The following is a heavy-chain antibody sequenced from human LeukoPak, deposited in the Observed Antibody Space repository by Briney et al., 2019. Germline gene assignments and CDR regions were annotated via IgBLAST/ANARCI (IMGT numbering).Heavy chain of an antibody. CDR3: ARDAVDTANAV. J-gene: IGHJ6*02. V-gene: IGHV3-23*01. CDR2: INAGGSST. Sequence: GGSLRLSCAASGFTFSSYGISWVRQAPGKGLEWASHINAGGSSTYYTGSVKGRFTISRDNSKNTVYLQMNSLRAEDTAVYYCARDAVDTANAVWGQGTTVTVSS. D-gene: IGHD5-18*01. CDR1: GFTFSSYG.